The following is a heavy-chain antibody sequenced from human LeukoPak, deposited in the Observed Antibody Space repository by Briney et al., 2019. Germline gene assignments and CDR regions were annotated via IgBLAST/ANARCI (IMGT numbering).Heavy chain of an antibody. D-gene: IGHD2-15*01. J-gene: IGHJ4*02. Sequence: PGGSLRLSCAASGFTFSSYGMHWVRQAPGKGLEWVAFIRYDGSNKYYADSVKGRFTISRDNSKTTLYLQMNSLRAEDTAVYYCAKSARRYCSGGSCYYFDYWGQGTLVTVSS. CDR1: GFTFSSYG. V-gene: IGHV3-30*02. CDR2: IRYDGSNK. CDR3: AKSARRYCSGGSCYYFDY.